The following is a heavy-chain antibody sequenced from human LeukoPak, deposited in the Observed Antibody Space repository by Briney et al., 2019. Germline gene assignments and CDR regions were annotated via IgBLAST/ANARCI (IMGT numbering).Heavy chain of an antibody. V-gene: IGHV1-58*01. D-gene: IGHD6-19*01. CDR1: GFTFTSSA. J-gene: IGHJ4*02. CDR3: AKGSAVADIYFDY. CDR2: IVVGSGNT. Sequence: ASVKVSCKASGFTFTSSAVQWVRQARGQRLGWIGWIVVGSGNTNYAQKFQERVTITRDMSTSTAYMELSSLRAEDTAVYYCAKGSAVADIYFDYWGQGTLVTVSS.